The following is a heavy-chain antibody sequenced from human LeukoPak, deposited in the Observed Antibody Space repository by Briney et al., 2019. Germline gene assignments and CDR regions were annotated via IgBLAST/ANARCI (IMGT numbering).Heavy chain of an antibody. CDR3: ASDIAVAGTRSEYYYYYYGMDV. Sequence: ASVKVSCKASGYTFTGYYMHWVRQAPGQGLEWMGWINPNSGGTNYAQKFQGRVTMTRDTSISTAYMELSRLRFDDTAVYYCASDIAVAGTRSEYYYYYYGMDVWGQGTTVTVSS. J-gene: IGHJ6*02. CDR2: INPNSGGT. V-gene: IGHV1-2*02. CDR1: GYTFTGYY. D-gene: IGHD6-19*01.